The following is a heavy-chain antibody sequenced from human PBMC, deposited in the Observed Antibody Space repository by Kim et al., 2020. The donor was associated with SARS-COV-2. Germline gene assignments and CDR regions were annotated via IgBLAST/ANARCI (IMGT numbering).Heavy chain of an antibody. D-gene: IGHD6-19*01. CDR2: INHSGST. J-gene: IGHJ6*02. CDR1: GGSFSGYY. Sequence: SETLSLTCAVYGGSFSGYYWSWIRQPPGKGLEWIGEINHSGSTNYNPSLKSRVTISVDTSKNQFSLKLSSVNAADTAVYYCARGSVAAGYYGMDVWGQGTTVTVSS. V-gene: IGHV4-34*01. CDR3: ARGSVAAGYYGMDV.